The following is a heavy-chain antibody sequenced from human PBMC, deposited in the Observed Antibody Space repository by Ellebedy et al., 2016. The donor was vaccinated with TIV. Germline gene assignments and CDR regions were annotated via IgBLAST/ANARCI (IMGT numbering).Heavy chain of an antibody. Sequence: ASVKVSCKASGYTFTSYDINWVRQAAGQGLEWMGWMNPNSGNTDYAQKFQDRVTMTRDTSTNTSFMELYSLSFEDTAVYYCARGGYSYPEDLDYWGQGTLVTVSS. J-gene: IGHJ4*02. CDR3: ARGGYSYPEDLDY. D-gene: IGHD5-18*01. CDR2: MNPNSGNT. CDR1: GYTFTSYD. V-gene: IGHV1-8*01.